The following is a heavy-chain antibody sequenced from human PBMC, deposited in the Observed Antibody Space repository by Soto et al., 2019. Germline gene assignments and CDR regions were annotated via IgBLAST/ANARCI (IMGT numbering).Heavy chain of an antibody. CDR1: GFTVSNNY. D-gene: IGHD2-2*01. J-gene: IGHJ4*02. CDR3: ATQPGGGGY. V-gene: IGHV3-53*01. Sequence: EVQLVESGGGLIQPGGSLRLSCAVSGFTVSNNYMSWVRQAPGKGLEGVSVIYSGGYTAYGDSVKGRFTISRDNSKNTLYFQRKGRGAAAAVGYYWATQPGGGGYWGQGTLVTVSS. CDR2: IYSGGYT.